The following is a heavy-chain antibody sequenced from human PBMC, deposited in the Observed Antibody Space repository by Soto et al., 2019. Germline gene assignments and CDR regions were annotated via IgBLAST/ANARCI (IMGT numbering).Heavy chain of an antibody. CDR3: ARKGXVPGIAAAGYYYYGMDV. D-gene: IGHD6-13*01. J-gene: IGHJ6*02. Sequence: SVKVSCKASGGTFSSYAISWVRQAPGQGLEWMGGIIPIFGTANYAQKFQGRVTITADESTSTAYMELSSLRSEDTAVYYCARKGXVPGIAAAGYYYYGMDVWGQGTTVTVSS. CDR1: GGTFSSYA. V-gene: IGHV1-69*13. CDR2: IIPIFGTA.